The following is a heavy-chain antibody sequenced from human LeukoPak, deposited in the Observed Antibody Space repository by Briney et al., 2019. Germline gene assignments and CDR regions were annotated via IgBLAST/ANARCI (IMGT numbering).Heavy chain of an antibody. D-gene: IGHD3-10*01. J-gene: IGHJ3*02. CDR2: INPNSGGT. CDR1: GYTCTGYY. CDR3: ARAVQTYYGSGSGDAFDI. Sequence: ASVKVSCKASGYTCTGYYMHWVRQAPGQGLEWMGWINPNSGGTNYAQKFQGWVTMTRDTSISTAYMELSRLRSDDTAVYYCARAVQTYYGSGSGDAFDIWGQGTMVTVSS. V-gene: IGHV1-2*04.